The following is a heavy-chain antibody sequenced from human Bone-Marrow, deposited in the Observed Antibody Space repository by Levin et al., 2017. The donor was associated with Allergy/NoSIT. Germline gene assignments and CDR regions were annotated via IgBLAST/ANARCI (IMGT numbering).Heavy chain of an antibody. CDR2: LSNDGNNK. J-gene: IGHJ4*02. Sequence: SCTASGFSFSSYHMHWVRLTPGKRLEWLTVLSNDGNNKYLADSVEGRFTVSRDNSKNTVFLRMNSLRPEDTALYYCARGLIGVAGGFDYWGQGVLVTVSS. D-gene: IGHD6-19*01. CDR1: GFSFSSYH. CDR3: ARGLIGVAGGFDY. V-gene: IGHV3-30-3*01.